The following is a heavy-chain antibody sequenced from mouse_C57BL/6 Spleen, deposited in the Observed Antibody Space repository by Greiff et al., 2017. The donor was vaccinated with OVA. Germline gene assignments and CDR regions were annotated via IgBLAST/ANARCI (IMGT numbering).Heavy chain of an antibody. CDR1: GYSFTGYY. CDR2: IYPYNGVS. J-gene: IGHJ3*01. D-gene: IGHD3-1*01. CDR3: ARGGISAPFAY. V-gene: IGHV1-31*01. Sequence: EVMLVESGPELVKPGASVKISCKASGYSFTGYYMHWVKQSHGNILDWIGYIYPYNGVSSYNQKFKGKATLTVDKSSSTAYMELRSLTSEDSAVYYCARGGISAPFAYWGQGTLVTVSA.